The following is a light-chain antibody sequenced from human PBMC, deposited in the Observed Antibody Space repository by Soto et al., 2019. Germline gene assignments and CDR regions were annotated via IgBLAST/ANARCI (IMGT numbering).Light chain of an antibody. V-gene: IGKV3D-7*01. Sequence: PGERITLSCRASQSVSSSYLTWYQQKPGQAPRLLVYGASARATSIPARFSGSGYGTDFTLTISSLQPEDFAVYYCQQDYNLPPLTFGGGTKVEIK. CDR2: GAS. CDR3: QQDYNLPPLT. CDR1: QSVSSSY. J-gene: IGKJ4*01.